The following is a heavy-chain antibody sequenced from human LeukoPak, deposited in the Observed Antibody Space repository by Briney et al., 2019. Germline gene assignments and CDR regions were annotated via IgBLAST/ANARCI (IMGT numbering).Heavy chain of an antibody. CDR1: GGSISSGGYS. V-gene: IGHV4-30-2*01. Sequence: SETLSLTCAVSGGSISSGGYSWSWVRPPPGKGLEWIVYIYHSGSTYYNPSLKSRVTISVDRSKNQFSLKLSSVTAADTAVYYCARFSRWDYYDSGGHFDYWGQGTLVTVSS. CDR2: IYHSGST. J-gene: IGHJ4*02. D-gene: IGHD3-22*01. CDR3: ARFSRWDYYDSGGHFDY.